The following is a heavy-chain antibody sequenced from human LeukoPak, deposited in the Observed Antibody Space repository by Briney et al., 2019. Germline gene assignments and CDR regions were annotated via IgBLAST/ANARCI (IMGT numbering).Heavy chain of an antibody. CDR2: IYYSGST. Sequence: SETLSLTCIVSSGSISSYYWSWIRQPPGKGLEWIGYIYYSGSTNYNPSLKSRVTISVDTSKNQFSLKLSSVTAADTAVYYCATDGRHSSSWYGGKGYYFDYWGQGTLVTVSS. J-gene: IGHJ4*02. CDR1: SGSISSYY. V-gene: IGHV4-59*01. CDR3: ATDGRHSSSWYGGKGYYFDY. D-gene: IGHD6-13*01.